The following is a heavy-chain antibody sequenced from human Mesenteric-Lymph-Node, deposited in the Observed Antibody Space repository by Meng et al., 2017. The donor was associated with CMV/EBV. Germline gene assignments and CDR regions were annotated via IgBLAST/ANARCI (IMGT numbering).Heavy chain of an antibody. J-gene: IGHJ5*02. Sequence: SGDSVRNSYYYWGWIRQPPGKGLEWIGNVYFRGNTYYNPSLNSRVTVSIDPSKNQVSLKVTSVTAADTAVYYCARRSAQIPNWFDPWGQGTLVTVSS. CDR2: VYFRGNT. V-gene: IGHV4-39*01. D-gene: IGHD2-15*01. CDR3: ARRSAQIPNWFDP. CDR1: GDSVRNSYYY.